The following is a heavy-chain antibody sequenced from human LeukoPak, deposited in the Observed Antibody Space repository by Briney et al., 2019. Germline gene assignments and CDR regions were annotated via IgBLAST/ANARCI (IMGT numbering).Heavy chain of an antibody. CDR1: GFTVSSNY. CDR2: IYSGGST. CDR3: AREIAVLGGYFDY. V-gene: IGHV3-53*01. J-gene: IGHJ4*02. D-gene: IGHD6-19*01. Sequence: PGGSLRLSCAASGFTVSSNYMSWVRQAPGKGLEWVSVIYSGGSTYYADSVKGRFTISRDNSKNTLYLQMNSLRAEDTAVYCCAREIAVLGGYFDYWGQGTLVTVSS.